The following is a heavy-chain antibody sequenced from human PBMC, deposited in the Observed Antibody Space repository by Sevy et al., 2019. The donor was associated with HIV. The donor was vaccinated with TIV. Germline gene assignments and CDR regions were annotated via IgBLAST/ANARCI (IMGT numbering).Heavy chain of an antibody. CDR1: GGTFSSYA. Sequence: ASVKVSCKASGGTFSSYAISWVRQVPGQGLEWMGRIIPIFGTANYAQKFQGRVTITADESTSTAYMELSSLRSEDTAVYYCAGDRAVGATIPFDYWGQGTLVTVSS. J-gene: IGHJ4*02. V-gene: IGHV1-69*13. D-gene: IGHD1-26*01. CDR3: AGDRAVGATIPFDY. CDR2: IIPIFGTA.